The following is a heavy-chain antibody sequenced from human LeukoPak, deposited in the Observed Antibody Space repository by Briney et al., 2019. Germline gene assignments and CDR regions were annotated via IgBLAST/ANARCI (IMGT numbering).Heavy chain of an antibody. D-gene: IGHD3-22*01. J-gene: IGHJ5*02. Sequence: SETLSLTCTVSGGSISSSTYYWDWIRQPPGKGLEWIGNFYDSGSTWYNPSLKSRVTISGDTSKNQFSLKLSSVTAADTAVYYCARGGEYYYDSSGYYYYHWGQGTLVTVSS. CDR2: FYDSGST. CDR3: ARGGEYYYDSSGYYYYH. CDR1: GGSISSSTYY. V-gene: IGHV4-39*01.